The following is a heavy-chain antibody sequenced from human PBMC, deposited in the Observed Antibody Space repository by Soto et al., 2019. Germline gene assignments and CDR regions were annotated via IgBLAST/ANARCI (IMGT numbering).Heavy chain of an antibody. CDR2: IYPDDSDT. V-gene: IGHV5-51*01. D-gene: IGHD3-10*01. Sequence: GESLKISCKSSGYSFTNNWIGWVRQMPGKGLEWMGIIYPDDSDTRYSPSFQGQVTISADKSINTAYLQWSSLKASDTAMYYCASTYYYGSGSYYQKFDYWGQGTLVTVSS. CDR1: GYSFTNNW. J-gene: IGHJ4*02. CDR3: ASTYYYGSGSYYQKFDY.